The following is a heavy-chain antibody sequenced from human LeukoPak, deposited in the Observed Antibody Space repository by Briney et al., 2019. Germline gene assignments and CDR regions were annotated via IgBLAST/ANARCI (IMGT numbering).Heavy chain of an antibody. CDR2: IYYSGST. D-gene: IGHD3-22*01. V-gene: IGHV4-59*08. Sequence: PSETLSLTCTVSGGSISSYYWSWIRQPPGKGLEWIGYIYYSGSTNYNPSLKSRVTISVDTSKNQFSLKLSSVTAADTAVYYCARHRPDYYDSSGYRRGRFFDYWGQGTLVTVSS. J-gene: IGHJ4*02. CDR3: ARHRPDYYDSSGYRRGRFFDY. CDR1: GGSISSYY.